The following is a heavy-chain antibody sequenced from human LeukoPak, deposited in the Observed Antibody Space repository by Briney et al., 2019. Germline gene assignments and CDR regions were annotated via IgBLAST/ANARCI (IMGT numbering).Heavy chain of an antibody. D-gene: IGHD2-15*01. CDR2: ISSSGSTI. CDR3: TRGGYCSGGTCYSPLFDY. CDR1: GFTFSSYE. J-gene: IGHJ4*02. Sequence: GGSLRLSCAASGFTFSSYEMNWVRQAPGKRLEWVSYISSSGSTIYYADSVKGRFTISRDNAKNSLYLQMNSLGAEDTAVYYCTRGGYCSGGTCYSPLFDYWGQGTLVTVSS. V-gene: IGHV3-48*03.